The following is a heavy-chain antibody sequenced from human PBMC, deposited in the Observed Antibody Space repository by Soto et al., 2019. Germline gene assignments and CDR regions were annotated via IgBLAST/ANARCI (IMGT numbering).Heavy chain of an antibody. V-gene: IGHV4-59*08. CDR2: IYYSGGT. Sequence: QVQLQESGPGLVKPSETLSLTCTVSGGSISSYYWSWIRLIPGKGLEWIGYIYYSGGTKYSPSLISRATISVDTSKNRFSLDLRSVTATDTAVYYCARRGGGHPDAFAIWGLGTMVTVSS. CDR3: ARRGGGHPDAFAI. CDR1: GGSISSYY. J-gene: IGHJ3*02.